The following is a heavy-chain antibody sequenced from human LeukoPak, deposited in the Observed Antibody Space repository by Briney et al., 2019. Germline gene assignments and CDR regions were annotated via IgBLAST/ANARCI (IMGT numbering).Heavy chain of an antibody. Sequence: GGSLRLSCAASGFTFSRYAMNWVRQAPGKGLEWVSATGSTGVSTFYADSVKGRFTVSRDNSKNTLSLQMNSLRAEDTAVYYCAKDPGVVPAHYFDYWGQGILVTASS. D-gene: IGHD2-2*01. CDR1: GFTFSRYA. J-gene: IGHJ4*02. CDR3: AKDPGVVPAHYFDY. CDR2: TGSTGVST. V-gene: IGHV3-23*01.